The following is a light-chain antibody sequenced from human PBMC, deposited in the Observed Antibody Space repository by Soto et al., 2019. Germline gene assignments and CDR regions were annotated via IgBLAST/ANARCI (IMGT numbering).Light chain of an antibody. Sequence: DIQMTQSPSTLSASVGDRVTIICRASQSVSTRLAWYQQKPGKAPKLLIYDASSLESGVPSRFSGSGSGTEFTLTISSLQPDDFATYYCQQYNSYSPTFGQGTRLEIK. CDR2: DAS. V-gene: IGKV1-5*02. J-gene: IGKJ5*01. CDR1: QSVSTR. CDR3: QQYNSYSPT.